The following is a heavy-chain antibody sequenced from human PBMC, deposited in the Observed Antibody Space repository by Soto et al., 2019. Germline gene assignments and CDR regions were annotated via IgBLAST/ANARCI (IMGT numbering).Heavy chain of an antibody. CDR1: GFSFSDYY. V-gene: IGHV3-11*05. Sequence: QVQLVESGGGLVEPGRSLRLSCAASGFSFSDYYMSWIRQASGKGLQWLSYISSDSSYTKYADSVKGRLTISRDNAEKSLYLELNSLRADDTAVYYCARGKRRYYGSGSYSSLDFWGQGTLVTVSS. CDR3: ARGKRRYYGSGSYSSLDF. CDR2: ISSDSSYT. D-gene: IGHD3-10*01. J-gene: IGHJ4*02.